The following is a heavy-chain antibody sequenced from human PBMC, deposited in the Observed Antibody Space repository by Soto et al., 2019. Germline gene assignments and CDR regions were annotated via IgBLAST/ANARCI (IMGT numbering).Heavy chain of an antibody. Sequence: GGSLRLSCAASGFTFSSYAMSWVRQAPGKGLEWVSAISGSGGSTYYADSVKGRFTISRDNSKNTLYLQMNSLRAEDTAVYYCATDGAQWLLLGYWGQGTLVTVSS. CDR1: GFTFSSYA. V-gene: IGHV3-23*01. D-gene: IGHD6-19*01. J-gene: IGHJ4*02. CDR3: ATDGAQWLLLGY. CDR2: ISGSGGST.